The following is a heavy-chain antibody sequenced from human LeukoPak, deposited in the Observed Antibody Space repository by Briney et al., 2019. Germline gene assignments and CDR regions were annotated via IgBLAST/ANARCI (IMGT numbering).Heavy chain of an antibody. CDR2: ISGSGGNT. Sequence: GGSLRLSCAASGFALNTYAMTWVRHAPGKGLEWVSVISGSGGNTYYADSVKGRFTISRDNSKNTLFLQMNSLRAEDTALYYCAKEGCTSNNCYSNNWGQGTLVTVSS. V-gene: IGHV3-23*01. CDR3: AKEGCTSNNCYSNN. J-gene: IGHJ4*02. D-gene: IGHD2-2*02. CDR1: GFALNTYA.